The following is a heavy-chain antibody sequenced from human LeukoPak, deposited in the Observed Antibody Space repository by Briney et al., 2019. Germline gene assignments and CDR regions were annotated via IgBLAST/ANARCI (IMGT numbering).Heavy chain of an antibody. CDR1: GFTFSSYP. Sequence: GGSLRLSCAGSGFTFSSYPMSWVRQAPGKGLQWVSAISNGGGSAYYADSVKGRFTISRDNSKSTLYLQMNSLKAEDTAIYYCAARPRMPPRFDYWGQGALVTVSS. V-gene: IGHV3-23*01. CDR2: ISNGGGSA. CDR3: AARPRMPPRFDY. J-gene: IGHJ4*02. D-gene: IGHD1-14*01.